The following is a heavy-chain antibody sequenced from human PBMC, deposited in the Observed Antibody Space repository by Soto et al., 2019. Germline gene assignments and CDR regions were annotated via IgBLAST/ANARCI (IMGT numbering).Heavy chain of an antibody. V-gene: IGHV1-3*01. CDR1: GYTFTNYA. D-gene: IGHD6-19*01. J-gene: IGHJ4*02. CDR3: ARGRWERSGWYYLDY. CDR2: INAGNDDK. Sequence: QVQLLQSGAEVKKPGASVKISCKTSGYTFTNYAVHWVRQAPGQSLEWMGWINAGNDDKRYSQTFQDRITITRDASATTAYMEVRLLYGDTAIYYCARGRWERSGWYYLDYWGQGTLVTVSS.